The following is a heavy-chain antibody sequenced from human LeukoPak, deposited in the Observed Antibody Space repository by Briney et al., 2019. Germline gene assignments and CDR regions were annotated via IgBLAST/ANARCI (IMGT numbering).Heavy chain of an antibody. J-gene: IGHJ6*03. Sequence: PSETLSLTCTVSGGSISSYYWSWIRQPAGKGLEWIGRIYTSGSTNYNPSLKSRVTMSVDTSKNQFSLKLSSVTAADTAVYYCARSGSGDRHYYYYMDVWGKGTTVTVSS. D-gene: IGHD3-10*01. CDR3: ARSGSGDRHYYYYMDV. CDR1: GGSISSYY. CDR2: IYTSGST. V-gene: IGHV4-4*07.